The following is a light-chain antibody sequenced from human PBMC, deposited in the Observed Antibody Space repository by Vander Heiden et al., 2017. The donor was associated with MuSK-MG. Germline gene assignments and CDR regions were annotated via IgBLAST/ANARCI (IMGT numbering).Light chain of an antibody. V-gene: IGKV1-27*01. CDR2: AAA. J-gene: IGKJ3*01. CDR1: QGISTH. CDR3: QKDNSAPFT. Sequence: DIQMTQSPSSLSASVGDRVTITCRASQGISTHLAWFQQKPGKVPSLLIYAAATLQSGVPSRFRGGGSGTDFTLTITSLQPEDVATYYCQKDNSAPFTFGHGTKVDIK.